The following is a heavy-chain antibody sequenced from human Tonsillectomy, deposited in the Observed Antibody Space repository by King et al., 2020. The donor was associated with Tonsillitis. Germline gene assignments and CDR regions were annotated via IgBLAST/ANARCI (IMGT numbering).Heavy chain of an antibody. V-gene: IGHV4-61*02. CDR3: AREISGSPTYGSAFDI. D-gene: IGHD1-26*01. J-gene: IGHJ3*02. CDR1: GGSISGGSHY. CDR2: IYTSGSS. Sequence: QLQESGPGLVKPSQTLSLTCTVSGGSISGGSHYWSWIRQPAGKEVEWIGRIYTSGSSNYNPSLNGRVTMAVDTSKNQHSLILSAVTAADTAMYYCAREISGSPTYGSAFDIWGQGTMVTVSP.